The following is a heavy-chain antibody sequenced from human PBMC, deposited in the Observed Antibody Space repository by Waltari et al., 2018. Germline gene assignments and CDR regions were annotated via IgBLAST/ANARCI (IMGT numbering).Heavy chain of an antibody. Sequence: QVQLQQWGAGLLKPSETLSLTCAVYGGSFSGYYWSWIRQPPGKGLEWIGEINHSGSTNYNPSLKSRVTISVDTSKNQFSLKLSSVTAADTAVYYCRREYSSSSGTRYYGMDVWGQGTTVTVSS. CDR3: RREYSSSSGTRYYGMDV. D-gene: IGHD6-6*01. V-gene: IGHV4-34*01. J-gene: IGHJ6*02. CDR1: GGSFSGYY. CDR2: INHSGST.